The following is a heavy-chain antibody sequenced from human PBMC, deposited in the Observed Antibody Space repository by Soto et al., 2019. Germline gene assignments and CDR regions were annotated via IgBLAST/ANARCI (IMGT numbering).Heavy chain of an antibody. D-gene: IGHD3-16*01. Sequence: EVLLVESGGGLVQPGGSLRLSCAASGFTLSNYWMRWARQGPGKGLEWVAVIKQDSSETYYVDSVKGRFTVSRDNAKKSLYLQMNTLRVEDTAVYYCVTDWGQLSGAWGQGVLVTVSS. J-gene: IGHJ5*02. CDR3: VTDWGQLSGA. CDR2: IKQDSSET. V-gene: IGHV3-7*03. CDR1: GFTLSNYW.